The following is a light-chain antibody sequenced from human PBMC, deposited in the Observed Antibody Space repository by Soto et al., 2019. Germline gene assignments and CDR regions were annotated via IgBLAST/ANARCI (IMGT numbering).Light chain of an antibody. J-gene: IGKJ5*01. V-gene: IGKV1-39*01. Sequence: DIQMTQSPSSLSASVGDRVTITCRASQSISSFLNWYQQKPGKAPQLLIYTTSSLQSGLPSRLSGGGSGTHFTLTFSSLQPEDFATYYCQQSYSTPPITFGQGTRLELK. CDR2: TTS. CDR3: QQSYSTPPIT. CDR1: QSISSF.